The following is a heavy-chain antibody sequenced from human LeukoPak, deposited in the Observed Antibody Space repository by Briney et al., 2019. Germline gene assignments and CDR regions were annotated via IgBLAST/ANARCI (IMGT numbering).Heavy chain of an antibody. CDR1: GFTFSDAW. CDR2: IKSKTDGGTT. J-gene: IGHJ4*02. CDR3: TTAYYYDSSGYYYGFDY. Sequence: GGSLRLSCAASGFTFSDAWMSWVRQAPGKGLEWVGRIKSKTDGGTTDYAAPVKGRFTISRDDSKNTLYLQMNSLKTEDTAVYYCTTAYYYDSSGYYYGFDYWGQGTLVTVSS. V-gene: IGHV3-15*01. D-gene: IGHD3-22*01.